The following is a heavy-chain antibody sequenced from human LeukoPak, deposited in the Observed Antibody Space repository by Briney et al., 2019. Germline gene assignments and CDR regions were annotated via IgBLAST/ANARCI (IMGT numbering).Heavy chain of an antibody. J-gene: IGHJ4*02. D-gene: IGHD6-13*01. CDR1: GGTFSSYA. CDR2: IIPIFGTA. V-gene: IGHV1-69*06. CDR3: ARGGTSSWPPRPFDY. Sequence: SVKVSCKASGGTFSSYAISWVRQAPGQGLEWMGGIIPIFGTANYAQKFQGRVTITADKSTSTAYMELSSLRSEDTTVYYCARGGTSSWPPRPFDYWGQGTLVTVSS.